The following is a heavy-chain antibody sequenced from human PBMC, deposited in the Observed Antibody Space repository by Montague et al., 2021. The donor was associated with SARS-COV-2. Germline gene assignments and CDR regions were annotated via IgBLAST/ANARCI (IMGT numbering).Heavy chain of an antibody. CDR2: INHSGST. J-gene: IGHJ2*01. CDR3: VRFQEGKFGSRTYSPFWYFDL. D-gene: IGHD3-10*01. V-gene: IGHV4-34*01. CDR1: GGSFSGYY. Sequence: SETLSLTCAVYGGSFSGYYWSWIRQPPGKGLEWIGEINHSGSTNYNPSLKSRVTISVDTSKNQFSLELSSVTAADTAVYYCVRFQEGKFGSRTYSPFWYFDLWGRGTLVTVSS.